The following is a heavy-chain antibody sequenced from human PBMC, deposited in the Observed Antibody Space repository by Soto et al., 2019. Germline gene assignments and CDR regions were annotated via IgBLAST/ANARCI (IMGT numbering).Heavy chain of an antibody. D-gene: IGHD3-22*01. CDR2: IYYSGST. V-gene: IGHV4-30-4*01. Sequence: TLSLTCTVSGGSISSGDYYWSWIRQPPGKGLEWIGYIYYSGSTYYNPSLKSRVTISVDTSKNQFSLKLSSVTAADTAVYYCSRSPPYYYDSSGHFDYWGQGTLVTVSS. CDR3: SRSPPYYYDSSGHFDY. CDR1: GGSISSGDYY. J-gene: IGHJ4*02.